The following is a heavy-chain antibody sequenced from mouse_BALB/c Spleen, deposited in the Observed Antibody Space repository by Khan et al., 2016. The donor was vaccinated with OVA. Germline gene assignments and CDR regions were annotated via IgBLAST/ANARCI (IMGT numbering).Heavy chain of an antibody. D-gene: IGHD1-1*01. CDR1: GFTFSDYG. Sequence: EVELVESGGDLVKPGGSLKLSCAVSGFTFSDYGMSWVRQTPEKRLEWVATISSGGSFTYYLDSVKGRFTISRDSAKNTLNLQMSSLRSEDTAMYYCTRTPGYYGSNYFDQWGQGTSLTVSS. J-gene: IGHJ2*03. CDR3: TRTPGYYGSNYFDQ. V-gene: IGHV5-9-3*01. CDR2: ISSGGSFT.